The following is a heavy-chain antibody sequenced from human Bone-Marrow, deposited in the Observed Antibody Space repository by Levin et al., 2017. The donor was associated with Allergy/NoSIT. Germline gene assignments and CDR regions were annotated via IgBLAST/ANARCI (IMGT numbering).Heavy chain of an antibody. CDR3: AVDSLRLRTTAFDV. J-gene: IGHJ3*01. Sequence: GESLKISCKVSGYSLSDVSIHWVRQAPGKGLEWMGGYDPEEYETFYAQKFQGRVTMTEDTSTGTAYMELSSLGSEDTALYYCAVDSLRLRTTAFDVWGQGTMVTVSS. CDR1: GYSLSDVS. V-gene: IGHV1-24*01. D-gene: IGHD2/OR15-2a*01. CDR2: YDPEEYET.